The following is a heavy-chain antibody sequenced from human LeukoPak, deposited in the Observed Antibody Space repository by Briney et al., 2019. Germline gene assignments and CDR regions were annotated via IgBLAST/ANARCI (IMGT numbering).Heavy chain of an antibody. CDR1: GFTFSSYG. Sequence: PGRSLRLSCAASGFTFSSYGMHWVRQAPGKGLEWVAVISYDGSNKYYADSVKGRFTISRDNSKNTLYLQMNSLRAEDTAVYYCAEDLAVESDYGMDVWGQGTTVTVSS. CDR3: AEDLAVESDYGMDV. V-gene: IGHV3-30*18. J-gene: IGHJ6*02. D-gene: IGHD2-2*01. CDR2: ISYDGSNK.